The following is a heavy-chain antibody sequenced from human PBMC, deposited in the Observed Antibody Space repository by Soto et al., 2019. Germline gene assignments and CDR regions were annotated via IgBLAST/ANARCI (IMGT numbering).Heavy chain of an antibody. CDR3: ARDKRDLRFLEWSYYFDY. D-gene: IGHD3-3*01. J-gene: IGHJ4*02. CDR2: IYSGGST. CDR1: GFTVSSNY. Sequence: PGGSLRLSCAASGFTVSSNYMNWVRQAPGKGLEWVAVIYSGGSTYYADSVKGRFTISRDNSKNTLYLQMNSLRAEDTAVYYCARDKRDLRFLEWSYYFDYWGQGTLVTVSS. V-gene: IGHV3-53*05.